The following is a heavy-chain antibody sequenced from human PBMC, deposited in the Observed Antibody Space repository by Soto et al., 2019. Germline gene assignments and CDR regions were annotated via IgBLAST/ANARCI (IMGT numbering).Heavy chain of an antibody. V-gene: IGHV3-23*01. Sequence: EVQLLESGGGLVQPGGSLRLSCAASGFTFVSYAMSWVRQAPGEGLVWVSGVSGSGDYTYYTDSVKGRFTISRDNSKNTLDLQMNGLRVDDTAVYYCARRASRGVTDYWGQGTLVTVSS. CDR3: ARRASRGVTDY. D-gene: IGHD2-21*02. CDR1: GFTFVSYA. CDR2: VSGSGDYT. J-gene: IGHJ4*02.